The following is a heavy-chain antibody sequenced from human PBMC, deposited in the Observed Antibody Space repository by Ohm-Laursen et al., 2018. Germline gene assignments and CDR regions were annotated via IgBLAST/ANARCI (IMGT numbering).Heavy chain of an antibody. J-gene: IGHJ4*02. Sequence: GTLSLTCIVSGGSTSGFYWSWIRQPAGKGLEWIGEINHSGSTNYNPSLKSRVTISVDTSKNQFSLKLSSVTAADTAVYYCARGGADCSSTSCYFVWPKQYYFDYWGQGTLVTVSS. D-gene: IGHD2-2*01. V-gene: IGHV4-34*01. CDR3: ARGGADCSSTSCYFVWPKQYYFDY. CDR1: GGSTSGFY. CDR2: INHSGST.